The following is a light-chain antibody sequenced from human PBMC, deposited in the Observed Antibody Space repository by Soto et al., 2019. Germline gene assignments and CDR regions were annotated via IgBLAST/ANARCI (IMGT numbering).Light chain of an antibody. V-gene: IGKV3-20*01. Sequence: EILLTQSPSTLSLSPGEGVTLSCRASQSVTVNSLDWYQQKPGQAPRLLIYAASTRAAAVPDRFTGSGSETDFALTISRLETEDFGVYYFQQYVDSPITSGPGTKVDIK. J-gene: IGKJ3*01. CDR3: QQYVDSPIT. CDR2: AAS. CDR1: QSVTVNS.